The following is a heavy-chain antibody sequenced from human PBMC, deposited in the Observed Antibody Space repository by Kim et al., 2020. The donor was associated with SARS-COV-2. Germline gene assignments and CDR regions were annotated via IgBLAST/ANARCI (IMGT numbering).Heavy chain of an antibody. CDR2: ISGVGNT. J-gene: IGHJ4*01. V-gene: IGHV3-66*02. Sequence: GGSLRLSCVVSGFSVSNDYMSWVRQAPGKGLEWVSLISGVGNTYYADSVKGRFTISRDNSKNILYLQMNSLKTEDTALYYCARNSNWELLGSFRTGFDYWGHGNLVTVSS. CDR1: GFSVSNDY. D-gene: IGHD1-26*01. CDR3: ARNSNWELLGSFRTGFDY.